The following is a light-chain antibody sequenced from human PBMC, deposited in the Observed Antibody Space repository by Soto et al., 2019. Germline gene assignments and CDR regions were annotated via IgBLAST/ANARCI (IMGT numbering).Light chain of an antibody. CDR3: QQYNSYRYT. CDR1: QSISSW. V-gene: IGKV1-5*01. J-gene: IGKJ2*01. Sequence: DIQMTQSPSTLSASVGDRVTITCRASQSISSWLAWYQQKPGKAPKLLIYDASSLESGGPSRFSGSGSGTEFTLTISSLQPDDFATYYCQQYNSYRYTFGQGTKLEIK. CDR2: DAS.